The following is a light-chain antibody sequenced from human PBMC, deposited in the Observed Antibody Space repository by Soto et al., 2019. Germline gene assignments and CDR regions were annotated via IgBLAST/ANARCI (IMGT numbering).Light chain of an antibody. CDR2: EVS. CDR3: SSYTIASSHYV. Sequence: QSVLTQPASVSGSPGQSITISCTGTSSDIGGYRYVSWYQQHPGKAPKLMIYEVSNRPSGVSIRFSGSKSGNTASLTISGLQAEDEADYYCSSYTIASSHYVFGSGTKLTVL. J-gene: IGLJ1*01. CDR1: SSDIGGYRY. V-gene: IGLV2-14*01.